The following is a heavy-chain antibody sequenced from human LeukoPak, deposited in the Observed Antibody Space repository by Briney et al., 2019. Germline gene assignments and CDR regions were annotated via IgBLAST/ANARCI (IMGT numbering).Heavy chain of an antibody. V-gene: IGHV4-34*01. CDR3: ARGAGDIVVVPAAIWFDP. CDR1: GGSFSGYY. D-gene: IGHD2-2*02. J-gene: IGHJ5*02. CDR2: INHSGST. Sequence: SETLSLTCAVYGGSFSGYYWSWIRQPPGKGLECIWQINHSGSTNYNPSLKSRFTISVDTTKNQFSWMLSYVTDADTAVYYCARGAGDIVVVPAAIWFDPWGQGTLVTVSS.